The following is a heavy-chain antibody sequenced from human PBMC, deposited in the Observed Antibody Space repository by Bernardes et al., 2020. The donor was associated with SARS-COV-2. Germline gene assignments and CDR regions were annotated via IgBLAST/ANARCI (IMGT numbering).Heavy chain of an antibody. CDR2: INTNQRSR. Sequence: GGSLRLSCAASRFIISDYWMHWVRQGPGKGLGWVARINTNQRSRSYADSVKGRFTISRDNTKNALYLQMNGLRAEDTAVYYCVRDSYSRSGYYYGMDVWGQGTAVTVSS. D-gene: IGHD4-4*01. CDR3: VRDSYSRSGYYYGMDV. J-gene: IGHJ6*02. V-gene: IGHV3-74*01. CDR1: RFIISDYW.